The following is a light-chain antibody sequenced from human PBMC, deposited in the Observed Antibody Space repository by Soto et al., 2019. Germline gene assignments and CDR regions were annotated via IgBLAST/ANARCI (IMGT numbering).Light chain of an antibody. J-gene: IGLJ1*01. CDR3: NSHTSSGFRV. CDR2: EVS. CDR1: RSDVVGYNH. Sequence: QSALTQPASVSGSPGQSITISCTGTRSDVVGYNHVSWYQHHPGKAPKLMIYEVSNRPSGFSNRFSGSKSGYTASLTISGLQAEDEADYYCNSHTSSGFRVFGTGTKLTVL. V-gene: IGLV2-14*01.